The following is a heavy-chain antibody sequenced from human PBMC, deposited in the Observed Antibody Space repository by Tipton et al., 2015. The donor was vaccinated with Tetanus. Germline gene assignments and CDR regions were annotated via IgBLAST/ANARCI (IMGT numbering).Heavy chain of an antibody. CDR2: IYPGDSDT. J-gene: IGHJ2*01. Sequence: QSGPEVKKPGESLKISCKASGHNSRSYWVSWVRQMPGKGLEWMGIIYPGDSDTRYSPSFQGQVTISADKSITTAYLQWSSLKASDTAMYYCARRLGPYTGDQIWHFDLWGRGTLVTVSS. CDR1: GHNSRSYW. D-gene: IGHD7-27*01. CDR3: ARRLGPYTGDQIWHFDL. V-gene: IGHV5-51*01.